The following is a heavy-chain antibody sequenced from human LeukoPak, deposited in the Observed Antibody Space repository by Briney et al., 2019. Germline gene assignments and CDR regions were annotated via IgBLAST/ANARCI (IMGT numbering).Heavy chain of an antibody. D-gene: IGHD4-23*01. CDR1: GGSFSGYY. V-gene: IGHV4-34*01. CDR2: INHSGST. Sequence: PSETLSLTCAVYGGSFSGYYWSWIRQPPGKGLEWIGEINHSGSTNYNPSLKSRVTISVDTSKNQFSLKLSSVTAADTAVYYCARDYRLRWYLQEHNWYFDLWGRGTLVTVPS. CDR3: ARDYRLRWYLQEHNWYFDL. J-gene: IGHJ2*01.